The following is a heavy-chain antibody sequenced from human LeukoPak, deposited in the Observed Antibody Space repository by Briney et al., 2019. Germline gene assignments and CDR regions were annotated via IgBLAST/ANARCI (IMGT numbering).Heavy chain of an antibody. Sequence: GGSLRLSCAASGFTVSSNYMTWVRQAPGKGLEWVSVIYSGGSTYYADSVKGRFTISRDNSKNTLYLQMNSLRAEDTAVYYCARDTTVEGAFDIWGQGTMVTVSS. D-gene: IGHD4-23*01. J-gene: IGHJ3*02. CDR2: IYSGGST. V-gene: IGHV3-66*01. CDR3: ARDTTVEGAFDI. CDR1: GFTVSSNY.